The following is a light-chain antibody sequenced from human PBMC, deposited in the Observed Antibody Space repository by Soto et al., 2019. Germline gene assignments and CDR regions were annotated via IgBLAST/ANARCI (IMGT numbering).Light chain of an antibody. Sequence: AIQMTQSPSSLSASVGDRVTITCRASQGIRNDLGWYQQKPGKAPKLLIYAASSLPSGVPSRFSGSGSGTDCTLTLSSLQPEDFATYYCLQEYNYPWTFGQGTKVEIK. CDR1: QGIRND. CDR3: LQEYNYPWT. J-gene: IGKJ1*01. V-gene: IGKV1-6*01. CDR2: AAS.